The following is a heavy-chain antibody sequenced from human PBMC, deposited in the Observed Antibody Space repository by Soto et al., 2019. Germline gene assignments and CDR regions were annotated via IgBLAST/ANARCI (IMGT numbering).Heavy chain of an antibody. CDR3: ARLLTYSYGYGALYYFDY. D-gene: IGHD5-18*01. Sequence: KPSETLSLTCTVSGGSISSSSFHWGWIRQPPGKGLEWIGSIYYSGSTYYSPSLKSRVTISVDTSKNQFSLKLSSVTAADTAVYYCARLLTYSYGYGALYYFDYWGQGTLVTVSS. J-gene: IGHJ4*02. V-gene: IGHV4-39*01. CDR1: GGSISSSSFH. CDR2: IYYSGST.